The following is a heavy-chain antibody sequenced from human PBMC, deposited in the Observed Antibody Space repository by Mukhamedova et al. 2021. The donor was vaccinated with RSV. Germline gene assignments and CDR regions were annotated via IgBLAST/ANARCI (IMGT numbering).Heavy chain of an antibody. V-gene: IGHV1-46*01. Sequence: SGGSTSYAQKFQGRVTMTRDTSTSTVYMELSSLRSEDTAVYYCARDESLRCSSTSCYPYAFDIWGQGTMVTVSS. CDR2: SGGST. J-gene: IGHJ3*02. D-gene: IGHD2-2*01. CDR3: ARDESLRCSSTSCYPYAFDI.